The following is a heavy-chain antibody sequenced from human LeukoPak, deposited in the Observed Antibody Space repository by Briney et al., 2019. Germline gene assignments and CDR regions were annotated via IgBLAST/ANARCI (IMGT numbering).Heavy chain of an antibody. CDR2: IYYSGST. J-gene: IGHJ6*02. CDR1: GGSISSSSYY. D-gene: IGHD5-12*01. Sequence: PSETLSLTCTVSGGSISSSSYYWGWIRQPPGKGLEWIGYIYYSGSTYYNPSLKSRVTISVDTSKNQFSLKLSSVTAADTAVYYCAREPHIVATITHYGMDVWGQGTTVTVSS. CDR3: AREPHIVATITHYGMDV. V-gene: IGHV4-30-4*08.